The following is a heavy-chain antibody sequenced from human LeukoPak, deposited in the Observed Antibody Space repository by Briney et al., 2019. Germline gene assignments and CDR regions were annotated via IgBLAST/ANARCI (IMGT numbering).Heavy chain of an antibody. Sequence: ASVKVSCKASGYTFTSYYMHWVRQAPGQGLEWMGIINPSGGSTSYAQKFQGRVTMTRDTSTSTVYMELSSLRSEDTAVYYCARMYYDYVWGSPAPLWYMDVWGKGTTVTISS. V-gene: IGHV1-46*01. CDR3: ARMYYDYVWGSPAPLWYMDV. CDR2: INPSGGST. J-gene: IGHJ6*03. CDR1: GYTFTSYY. D-gene: IGHD3-16*01.